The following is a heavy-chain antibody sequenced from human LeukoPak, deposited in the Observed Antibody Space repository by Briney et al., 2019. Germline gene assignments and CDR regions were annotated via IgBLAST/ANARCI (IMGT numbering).Heavy chain of an antibody. D-gene: IGHD3-3*01. J-gene: IGHJ6*03. CDR3: ARGAPYYDFWSGYSGFRYYYYMDV. V-gene: IGHV4-34*01. Sequence: SETLSLTCAVYGGSFSGYYWSWIRQPPGKGLEWIGEINHSGSTNYNPSLKSRVTISVDTSKNQFSLKLSSVTAADTAVCYCARGAPYYDFWSGYSGFRYYYYMDVWGKGTTVTVSS. CDR2: INHSGST. CDR1: GGSFSGYY.